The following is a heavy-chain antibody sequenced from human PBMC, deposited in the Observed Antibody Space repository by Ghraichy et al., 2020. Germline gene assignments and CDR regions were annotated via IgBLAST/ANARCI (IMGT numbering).Heavy chain of an antibody. J-gene: IGHJ3*02. CDR1: GYIFSSYG. V-gene: IGHV1-3*01. Sequence: ASVKVSCKTSGYIFSSYGMHWVRQAPGQRPEWMGWINAGSGETKYSQKLQGRVTMGRDISASTAYMELSSLGSEDTAVYYCARGQCSGGSCHGGRAFDIWGQGTMVTVSS. D-gene: IGHD2-15*01. CDR3: ARGQCSGGSCHGGRAFDI. CDR2: INAGSGET.